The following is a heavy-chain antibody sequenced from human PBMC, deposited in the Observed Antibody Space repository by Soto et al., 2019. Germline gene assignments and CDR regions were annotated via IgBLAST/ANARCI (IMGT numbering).Heavy chain of an antibody. CDR3: ARPSSSWPADYYYGMDV. V-gene: IGHV1-69*01. D-gene: IGHD6-13*01. CDR2: IIPIFGTA. CDR1: GGTFSSYA. J-gene: IGHJ6*02. Sequence: QVQLVQSGAEVKKPGSSVKVSCKASGGTFSSYAISWVRQAPGQGLEWMGGIIPIFGTANYAQKFQGRVTITADESTSTAYMELSSLRSEDTAVYYCARPSSSWPADYYYGMDVWGQGTTVTVSS.